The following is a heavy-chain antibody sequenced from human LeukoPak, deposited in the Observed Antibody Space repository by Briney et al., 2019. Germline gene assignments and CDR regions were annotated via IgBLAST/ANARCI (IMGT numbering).Heavy chain of an antibody. V-gene: IGHV3-23*01. CDR1: GFTFSSYA. Sequence: GGSLRLSCAASGFTFSSYAMSWVCQAPGKGLEWVSAISGSGGSTYYADSVKGRFTISRDNSKNTLYLQMNSLRAEDTAVYYCAKDIAAAGFYYYYGMDVWGQGTTVTVSS. D-gene: IGHD6-13*01. CDR2: ISGSGGST. J-gene: IGHJ6*02. CDR3: AKDIAAAGFYYYYGMDV.